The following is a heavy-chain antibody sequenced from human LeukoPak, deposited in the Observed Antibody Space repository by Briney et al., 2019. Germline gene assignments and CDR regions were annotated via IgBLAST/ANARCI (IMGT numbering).Heavy chain of an antibody. CDR3: ARDLGYCSSTSCYRGHYYYYMDV. Sequence: SETLSLTCTVSGGSISSYYWSWIRQPPGKGLEWIGYIYYSGSTYYNPSLKSRVTISVDTSKNQFSLKLSSVTAADTAVYYCARDLGYCSSTSCYRGHYYYYMDVWGKGTTVTVSS. CDR2: IYYSGST. D-gene: IGHD2-2*01. V-gene: IGHV4-59*12. J-gene: IGHJ6*03. CDR1: GGSISSYY.